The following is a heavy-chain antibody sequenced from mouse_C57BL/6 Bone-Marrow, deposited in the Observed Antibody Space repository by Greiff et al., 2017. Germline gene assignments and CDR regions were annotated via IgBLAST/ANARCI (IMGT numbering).Heavy chain of an antibody. CDR1: GYTFTGYW. CDR3: ARGGDLYYGSSHWYVDV. V-gene: IGHV1-9*01. CDR2: ILPGSGST. Sequence: QVQLKESGAELMKPGASVKLSCKATGYTFTGYWIEWVKQRPGHGLEWIGEILPGSGSTNYNAKFKGKATFTADTSSNTAYMQLSSLTTEDSAIYYGARGGDLYYGSSHWYVDVWGTGTTVTVSS. J-gene: IGHJ1*03. D-gene: IGHD1-1*01.